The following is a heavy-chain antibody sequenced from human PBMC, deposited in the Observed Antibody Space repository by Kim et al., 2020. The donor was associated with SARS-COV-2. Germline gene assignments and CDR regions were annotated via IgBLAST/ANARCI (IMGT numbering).Heavy chain of an antibody. J-gene: IGHJ4*02. CDR1: GYTFTSYG. CDR3: ARGAVAGTPPYYFDY. V-gene: IGHV1-18*01. Sequence: ASVKVSCKASGYTFTSYGISWVRQAPGQGLEWMGWISAYNGNTNYAQKLQGRVTMTTDTSTSTAYMELRSLRSDDTAVYYCARGAVAGTPPYYFDYWGQGTLVTVSS. CDR2: ISAYNGNT. D-gene: IGHD6-19*01.